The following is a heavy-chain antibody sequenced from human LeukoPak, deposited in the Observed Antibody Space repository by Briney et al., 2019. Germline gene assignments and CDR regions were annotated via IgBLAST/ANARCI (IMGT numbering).Heavy chain of an antibody. Sequence: PSETLSLTCTVSGGSISSYYWSWIRQPPGKGLEWIGYIYYSGSTNYNPSLKSRVTISVDTSKNQFSLKLSSVTAADTAVYYCARRGSSSWYGYYFDYWGQGTLVTVSS. D-gene: IGHD6-13*01. V-gene: IGHV4-59*08. CDR1: GGSISSYY. CDR3: ARRGSSSWYGYYFDY. CDR2: IYYSGST. J-gene: IGHJ4*02.